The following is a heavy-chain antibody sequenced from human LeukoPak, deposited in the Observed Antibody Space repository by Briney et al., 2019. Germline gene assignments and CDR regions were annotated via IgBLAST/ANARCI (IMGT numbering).Heavy chain of an antibody. D-gene: IGHD3-22*01. CDR3: ASGYYYDSSGFPAPDY. J-gene: IGHJ4*02. Sequence: GGSLRLSCAASGFTFSISAMSWVRQAPGKGLEWVSGISDSGGSTFYADSVKGRFTISRDNSKNILYLQMNSLRADDTAVYYCASGYYYDSSGFPAPDYWGQGTLVTVSS. CDR2: ISDSGGST. CDR1: GFTFSISA. V-gene: IGHV3-23*01.